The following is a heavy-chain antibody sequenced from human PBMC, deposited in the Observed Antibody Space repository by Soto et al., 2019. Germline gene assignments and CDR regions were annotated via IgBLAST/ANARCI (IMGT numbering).Heavy chain of an antibody. D-gene: IGHD6-19*01. Sequence: GGSLRLSCAASGFTFSSYAMSWVRQAPGKGLEWVSAISGSGGSTYYADSVKGRFTISRDNSKNTLYLQMNGLRAEDTAVYYCAKLGSGSYYFDYWGQGTLVTVSS. CDR1: GFTFSSYA. CDR2: ISGSGGST. J-gene: IGHJ4*02. CDR3: AKLGSGSYYFDY. V-gene: IGHV3-23*01.